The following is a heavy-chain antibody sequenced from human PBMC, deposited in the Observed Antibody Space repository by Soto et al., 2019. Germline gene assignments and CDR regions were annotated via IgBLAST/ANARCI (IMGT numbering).Heavy chain of an antibody. V-gene: IGHV4-30-4*01. Sequence: PSETLSLTCTVSGDSISGGDYYWSWIRLPPGKGLEWIGYISYRGSTSYNPSLESRLTISVDRSKNQFSLKVRSVTAADTAVYYCARVPFVFGDYGSAPHLIFESWGQGTLVTVS. J-gene: IGHJ4*02. D-gene: IGHD4-17*01. CDR1: GDSISGGDYY. CDR3: ARVPFVFGDYGSAPHLIFES. CDR2: ISYRGST.